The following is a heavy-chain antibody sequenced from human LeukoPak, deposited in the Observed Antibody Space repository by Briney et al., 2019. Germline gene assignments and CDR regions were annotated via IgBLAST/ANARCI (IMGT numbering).Heavy chain of an antibody. J-gene: IGHJ4*02. CDR2: TFHSGNP. CDR3: PRDAKCDFDY. Sequence: SETLSLTCNESGYSISSGYYWGWIRQPPGKALEWIGITFHSGNPNYNQSLKSRATISIDTSKNQFFLKLSSVTAADTAFYYCPRDAKCDFDYWGQGTLVTVSS. V-gene: IGHV4-38-2*02. CDR1: GYSISSGYY.